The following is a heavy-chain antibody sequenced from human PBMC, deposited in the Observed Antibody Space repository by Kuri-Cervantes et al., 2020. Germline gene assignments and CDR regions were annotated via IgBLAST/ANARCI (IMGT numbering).Heavy chain of an antibody. CDR2: INPSSGST. D-gene: IGHD2-21*02. V-gene: IGHV1-46*01. Sequence: ASVKVSCKASGYTFTSYYMHWVRQAPGQGLEWMGIINPSSGSTNYAQKFQERVTITREMSTSTAYMELSSLRSEDPAVYYCAALVTKGFPIWFDPWGQGTLVTVSS. J-gene: IGHJ5*02. CDR1: GYTFTSYY. CDR3: AALVTKGFPIWFDP.